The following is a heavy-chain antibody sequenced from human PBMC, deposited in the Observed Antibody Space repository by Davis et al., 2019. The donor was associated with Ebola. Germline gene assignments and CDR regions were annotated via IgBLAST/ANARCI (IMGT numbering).Heavy chain of an antibody. D-gene: IGHD1-1*01. CDR2: IYYSGST. CDR1: GGSISSYY. Sequence: MPSETLSLTCTVSGGSISSYYWSWIRQPPGKGLEWIGYIYYSGSTNYNPSLKSRVTISVDTSKNQFSLKLSPVTAADPAVYYCARGNYDYYYGMDIWGQGTTVTVSS. CDR3: ARGNYDYYYGMDI. V-gene: IGHV4-59*08. J-gene: IGHJ6*02.